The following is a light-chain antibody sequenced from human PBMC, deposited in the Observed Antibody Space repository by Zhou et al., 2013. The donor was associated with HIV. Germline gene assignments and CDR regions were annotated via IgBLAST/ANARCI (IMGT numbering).Light chain of an antibody. CDR3: LQHNSYPWT. J-gene: IGKJ1*01. CDR2: GAS. Sequence: DTVMTQSPATLSVFPGERVTLSCRASQSVKTDLAWYQQKPGQAPRLLIYGASTRATGIPARFSGSGSGTEFTLTISSLQPEDFAIYYCLQHNSYPWTFGQGTKVEI. CDR1: QSVKTD. V-gene: IGKV3-15*01.